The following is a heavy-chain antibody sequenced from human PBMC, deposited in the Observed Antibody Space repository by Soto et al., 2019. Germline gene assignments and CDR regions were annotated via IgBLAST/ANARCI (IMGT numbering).Heavy chain of an antibody. CDR1: GGTFSSYA. D-gene: IGHD2-21*02. J-gene: IGHJ6*02. Sequence: SVTVSCKASGGTFSSYAISWVRPAPGQGLEWMGGIIPIFGTANYAQKFRGRVTITADESTSTAYMELSSLRSEDTAVYYCARRLYCGGDWCMDVWGQGTTVTVSS. V-gene: IGHV1-69*13. CDR3: ARRLYCGGDWCMDV. CDR2: IIPIFGTA.